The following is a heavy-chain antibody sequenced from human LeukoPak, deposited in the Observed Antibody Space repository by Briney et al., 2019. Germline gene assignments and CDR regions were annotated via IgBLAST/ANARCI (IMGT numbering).Heavy chain of an antibody. CDR3: ARRSGIYYYYYMDV. CDR2: IYHSGST. J-gene: IGHJ6*03. Sequence: TLSLTCTVSGGSISSGGYYWSWIREPPGKGLEWIGYIYHSGSTYYNPSLKSRVTISVDRSKNQFSLKLSSVTAADTAVYYCARRSGIYYYYYMDVWGKGTTVTASS. D-gene: IGHD3-10*01. CDR1: GGSISSGGYY. V-gene: IGHV4-30-2*01.